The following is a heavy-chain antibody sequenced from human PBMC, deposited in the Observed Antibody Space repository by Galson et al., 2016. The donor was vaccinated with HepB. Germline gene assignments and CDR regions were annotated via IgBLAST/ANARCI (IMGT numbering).Heavy chain of an antibody. V-gene: IGHV4-34*01. CDR3: ARGTYYDSATRFDH. Sequence: SETLSLTCAVFGETFSGYYWTWIRQPPGKGLEWIGEINHSGNTNYNPSLKSRVNLSVDMSKKQFSLELTSVTAADTAIYFCARGTYYDSATRFDHWGQGSLVTVAS. CDR2: INHSGNT. D-gene: IGHD3-3*01. CDR1: GETFSGYY. J-gene: IGHJ5*02.